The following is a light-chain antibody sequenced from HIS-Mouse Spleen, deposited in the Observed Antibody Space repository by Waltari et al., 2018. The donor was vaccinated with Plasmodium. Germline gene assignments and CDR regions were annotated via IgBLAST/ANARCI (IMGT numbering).Light chain of an antibody. CDR3: QQYDNLPPLVT. CDR1: QDISND. V-gene: IGKV1-33*01. J-gene: IGKJ3*01. CDR2: DAS. Sequence: DIQMTQSPSSLSASVGDRVTITYQASQDISNDLNWYQQKPGKAPKLLIYDASNLETGVPSRFSGSGSGTDFTFTISSLQPEDIATYYCQQYDNLPPLVTFGPGTKVDIK.